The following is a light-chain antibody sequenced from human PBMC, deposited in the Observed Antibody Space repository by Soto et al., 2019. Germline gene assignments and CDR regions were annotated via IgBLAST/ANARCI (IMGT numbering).Light chain of an antibody. Sequence: QSALTQPASVPGSPGQSITISCTGTNSDIGGYNYVSWYQQHPGKAPKLMIYDVSNRPSGVSYRFSGSKSGNTASLTISGLQAEDEADYYCSSYTSRSTLGIFGGGTKLTVL. CDR3: SSYTSRSTLGI. J-gene: IGLJ2*01. V-gene: IGLV2-14*03. CDR1: NSDIGGYNY. CDR2: DVS.